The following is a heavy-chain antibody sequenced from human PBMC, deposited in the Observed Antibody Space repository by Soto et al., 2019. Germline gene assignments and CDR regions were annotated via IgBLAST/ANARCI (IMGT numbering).Heavy chain of an antibody. V-gene: IGHV3-30-3*01. CDR1: GFTFSSYA. D-gene: IGHD6-19*01. CDR2: ISYDGSNK. J-gene: IGHJ4*02. Sequence: QVQLVESGGGVVQPGRSLRLSCAASGFTFSSYAMHWVRQAPGKGLEWVAVISYDGSNKYYADSVKGRFTISRDNSKNTRYLQMNSLRAEDTAVYYCARDPVASGWLDYWGQGTLVTVSS. CDR3: ARDPVASGWLDY.